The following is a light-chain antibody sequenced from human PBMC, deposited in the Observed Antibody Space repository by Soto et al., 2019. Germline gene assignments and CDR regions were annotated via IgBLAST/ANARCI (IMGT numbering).Light chain of an antibody. CDR2: EGS. CDR3: FSYAGSSTYV. J-gene: IGLJ1*01. Sequence: QSVLTQPASMSGSPGQSITISCAGTSSDVGSYNLVSWYQNHPGKAPKLMIYEGSKRPSGVSNRFSGSKSGNTASLTISGLQAADEADYFCFSYAGSSTYVFGTGTKLTVL. V-gene: IGLV2-23*01. CDR1: SSDVGSYNL.